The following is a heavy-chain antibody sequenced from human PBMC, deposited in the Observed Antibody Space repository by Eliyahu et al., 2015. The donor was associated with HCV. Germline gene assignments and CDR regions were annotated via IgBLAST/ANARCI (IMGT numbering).Heavy chain of an antibody. V-gene: IGHV3-23*01. J-gene: IGHJ4*02. CDR1: GFXFSXYA. CDR3: AKDIADFLNYFDS. CDR2: ITGTGSGT. Sequence: EVQLLESGGGLVQPGGSLXXSCXAXGFXFSXYAMSWVRQAPGKGLEWISAITGTGSGTYSADSVKGRFTISRDNSKNTLNLRLNSLRAEDTAVYYCAKDIADFLNYFDSWGQGTLVTVSS.